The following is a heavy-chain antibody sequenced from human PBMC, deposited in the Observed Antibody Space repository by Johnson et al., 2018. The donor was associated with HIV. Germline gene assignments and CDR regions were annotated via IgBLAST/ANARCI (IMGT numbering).Heavy chain of an antibody. Sequence: VQLVESGGGLVKPGGSPRLSCAASIFTFKNAWMSCVRLAPGKGLVWVSRINSDGSSTNYADSVKGRFTISRDNAKNTLYLQMSSLKTEDTAVYYCTRDRDGVGVSWGKGTMVTVSS. CDR2: INSDGSST. V-gene: IGHV3-74*02. CDR3: TRDRDGVGVS. CDR1: IFTFKNAW. D-gene: IGHD3-10*01. J-gene: IGHJ3*01.